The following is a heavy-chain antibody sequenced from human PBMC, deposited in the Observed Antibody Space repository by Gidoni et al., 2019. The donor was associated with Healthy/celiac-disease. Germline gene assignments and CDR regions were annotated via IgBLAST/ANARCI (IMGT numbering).Heavy chain of an antibody. CDR3: ASAGYHYYFDY. CDR2: ISSSSSTI. V-gene: IGHV3-48*04. J-gene: IGHJ4*02. Sequence: EVQLVESGGGLVQPGGSLRLSCAASGVTFSSYSMNWVRQAPGKGLEWVSYISSSSSTIYYADSVKGRFTISRDNAKNSLYLQMNSLRAEDTAVYYCASAGYHYYFDYWGQGTLVTVSS. D-gene: IGHD1-20*01. CDR1: GVTFSSYS.